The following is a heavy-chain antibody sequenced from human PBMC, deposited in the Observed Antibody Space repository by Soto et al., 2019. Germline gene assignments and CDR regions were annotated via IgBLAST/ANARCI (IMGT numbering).Heavy chain of an antibody. D-gene: IGHD6-13*01. CDR2: IYYSGST. V-gene: IGHV4-39*01. CDR1: GGSISSSSYY. J-gene: IGHJ4*02. Sequence: SETLSLTCTVSGGSISSSSYYWGWIRQPPGKGLEWIGSIYYSGSTYYNPSLKSRDTISVDTSKNQFSLRLSSVTAADTAVYYCARQEPGIAAAGTRGPWDYWSQGTLVTVSS. CDR3: ARQEPGIAAAGTRGPWDY.